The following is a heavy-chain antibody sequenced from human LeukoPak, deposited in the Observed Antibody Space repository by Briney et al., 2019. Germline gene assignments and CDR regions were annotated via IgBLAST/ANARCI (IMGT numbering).Heavy chain of an antibody. V-gene: IGHV1-69*13. CDR3: ADDLGWYSSGSYYYYGMDV. Sequence: SVKVSCKASGGTFSSYAISWVRQAPGQGLEWMGGIIPIFGTANYAQKFQGRVTITADESTSTAYMELSSLRSEDTAVYYCADDLGWYSSGSYYYYGMDVWGQGTRSPSP. CDR2: IIPIFGTA. D-gene: IGHD6-25*01. CDR1: GGTFSSYA. J-gene: IGHJ6*02.